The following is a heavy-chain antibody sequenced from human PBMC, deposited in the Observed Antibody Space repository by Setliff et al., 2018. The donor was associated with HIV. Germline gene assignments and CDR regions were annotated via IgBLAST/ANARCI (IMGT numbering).Heavy chain of an antibody. CDR3: ARGLPSV. J-gene: IGHJ4*02. CDR1: GYSIRSAYY. Sequence: LSLTCAVSGYSIRSAYYWGWIRQPPGKGLEWIGSIYHGGSSYYNSSLKSRVTISVDTSKNQFSLKLSSVTAADTAVYYCARGLPSVWGQGTLVTSPQ. CDR2: IYHGGSS. V-gene: IGHV4-38-2*01.